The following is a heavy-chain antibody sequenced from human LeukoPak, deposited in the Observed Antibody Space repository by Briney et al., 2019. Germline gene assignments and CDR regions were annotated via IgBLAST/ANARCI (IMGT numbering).Heavy chain of an antibody. CDR1: GFTFSSYG. J-gene: IGHJ4*02. V-gene: IGHV3-30*02. CDR3: AKSSIVVVPAYYYDSSGYYDY. CDR2: IRYDGSNK. Sequence: GSLRLSCAASGFTFSSYGMHWVRQAPGKGLEWVAFIRYDGSNKYYADSVKGRFTISRDNSKNTLYLQMNSLRAEDTAVYYCAKSSIVVVPAYYYDSSGYYDYWGQGTLVTVSS. D-gene: IGHD3-22*01.